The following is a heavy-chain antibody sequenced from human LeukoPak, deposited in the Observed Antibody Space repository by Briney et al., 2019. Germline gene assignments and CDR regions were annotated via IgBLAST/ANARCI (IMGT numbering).Heavy chain of an antibody. CDR3: ARFRGRYFDY. Sequence: SETLSLTCAVYGGSFSGFYWSWIRQPPEKGLEWIGEINHSGSTNYNPSLKSRVTISVDTSKNQFSLKLSSVTAADTAVYYCARFRGRYFDYWGQGTLVTVSS. V-gene: IGHV4-34*01. CDR2: INHSGST. CDR1: GGSFSGFY. J-gene: IGHJ4*02.